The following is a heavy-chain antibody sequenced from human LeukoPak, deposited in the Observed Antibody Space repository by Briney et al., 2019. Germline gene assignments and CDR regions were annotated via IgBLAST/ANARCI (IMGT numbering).Heavy chain of an antibody. V-gene: IGHV3-23*01. Sequence: GGSLRLSCAASGFTFSSYAMTWVRQAPGKGLGWVSSISGSGGNTYYADSVEGRFTISRDNSKNTLFLQMNSLRDEVTAVYYCAKEIGEYSSSSLDYWGQGTLVTVSS. J-gene: IGHJ4*02. D-gene: IGHD6-6*01. CDR3: AKEIGEYSSSSLDY. CDR2: ISGSGGNT. CDR1: GFTFSSYA.